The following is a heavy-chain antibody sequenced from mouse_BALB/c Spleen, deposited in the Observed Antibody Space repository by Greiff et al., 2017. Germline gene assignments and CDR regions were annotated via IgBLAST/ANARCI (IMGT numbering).Heavy chain of an antibody. J-gene: IGHJ4*01. V-gene: IGHV1-54*01. CDR3: ARILSRAMDY. CDR2: INPGSGGT. Sequence: QVQLKQSGAELVRPGTSVKVSCKASGYAFTNYLIEWVKQRPGQGLEWIGVINPGSGGTNYNEKFKGKATLTADKSSSTAYMQLSSLTSDDSAVYFCARILSRAMDYWGQGTSVTVSS. CDR1: GYAFTNYL.